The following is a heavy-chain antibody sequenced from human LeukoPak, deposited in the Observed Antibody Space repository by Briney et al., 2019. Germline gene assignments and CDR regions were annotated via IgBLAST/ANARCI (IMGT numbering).Heavy chain of an antibody. V-gene: IGHV4-39*01. Sequence: PSETLSLTCSVSGGSFSSTSYYWGWIRQPPGKGLEWIADIYHTGSTYYNPSLKSRVIISVDTSANQFSLKLNSVTAADTAVYYCARPIRSRDNNWFDPWGQGILVTVSS. J-gene: IGHJ5*02. D-gene: IGHD3-10*01. CDR2: IYHTGST. CDR1: GGSFSSTSYY. CDR3: ARPIRSRDNNWFDP.